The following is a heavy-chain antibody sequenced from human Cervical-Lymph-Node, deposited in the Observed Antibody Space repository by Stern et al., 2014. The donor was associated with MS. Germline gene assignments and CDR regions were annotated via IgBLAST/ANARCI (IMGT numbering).Heavy chain of an antibody. CDR2: LNSDGSNP. CDR1: GFTFSNYW. CDR3: ARDHSTGWYFFDF. V-gene: IGHV3-74*01. Sequence: EVHLVESGGGLVQPGGSLRLSCAASGFTFSNYWMHWVRDVPGQGLVWVSRLNSDGSNPTYADSVKGRFTISRDNAKNTLWLQMNSLRAEDTAVYYCARDHSTGWYFFDFWGQGTLVTVSS. D-gene: IGHD6-19*01. J-gene: IGHJ4*02.